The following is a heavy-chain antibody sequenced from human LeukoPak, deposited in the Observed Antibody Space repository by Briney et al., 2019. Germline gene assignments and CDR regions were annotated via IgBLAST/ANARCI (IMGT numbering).Heavy chain of an antibody. CDR3: ARGSLITGIDY. CDR2: ISSSSSPI. Sequence: GGSLRLSCAASGFTFRSYSMNWVRQAPGKGLEWVSYISSSSSPINYADSVKGRFTISRDNAKNSLYLQMNSLRAEDSAVCYCARGSLITGIDYWGQGALVTVSS. D-gene: IGHD1-20*01. J-gene: IGHJ4*02. V-gene: IGHV3-48*01. CDR1: GFTFRSYS.